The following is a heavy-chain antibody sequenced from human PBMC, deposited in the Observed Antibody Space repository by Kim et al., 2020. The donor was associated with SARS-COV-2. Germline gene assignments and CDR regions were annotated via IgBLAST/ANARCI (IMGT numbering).Heavy chain of an antibody. CDR1: GGSISTSSYY. CDR3: ARHLSPFMNTMTTPIDY. Sequence: SETLSLTCTVSGGSISTSSYYWGWIRQPPGKGLEWIGSIYYSGSTYYNPSLKSRVTISVDTSKNQFSLKLSSVTAADTAVYYCARHLSPFMNTMTTPIDYWGQGTLVTVSS. CDR2: IYYSGST. D-gene: IGHD4-17*01. J-gene: IGHJ4*02. V-gene: IGHV4-39*01.